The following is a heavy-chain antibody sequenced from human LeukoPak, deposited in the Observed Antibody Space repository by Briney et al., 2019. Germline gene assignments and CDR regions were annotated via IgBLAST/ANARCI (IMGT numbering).Heavy chain of an antibody. CDR3: ARWVPGAARWASDYYYGMDV. D-gene: IGHD4-23*01. V-gene: IGHV1-69*13. CDR1: GGTLSSYA. J-gene: IGHJ6*02. Sequence: ASVKVSCKASGGTLSSYAISWVRQAPGQGLEWMGGIIPIFGTANYAQKFQGRVTITADESTSTAYMELSSLRSEDTAVYYCARWVPGAARWASDYYYGMDVWSQGTTVTVSS. CDR2: IIPIFGTA.